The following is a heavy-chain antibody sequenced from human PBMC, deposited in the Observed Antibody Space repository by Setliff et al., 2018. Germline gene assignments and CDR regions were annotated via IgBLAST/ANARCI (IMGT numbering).Heavy chain of an antibody. D-gene: IGHD6-13*01. CDR1: GGSISSSSYY. V-gene: IGHV4-39*07. CDR3: ARQQQLVIGSTAYYYYGMDV. Sequence: PSETLSLTCTVSGGSISSSSYYWGWIRQPPGKGLEWIGSIYYSGSTYYNPSLKSRVTISVDTSENQFSLKLSSVTAADTAVYYCARQQQLVIGSTAYYYYGMDVWGQGTTVTVSS. CDR2: IYYSGST. J-gene: IGHJ6*02.